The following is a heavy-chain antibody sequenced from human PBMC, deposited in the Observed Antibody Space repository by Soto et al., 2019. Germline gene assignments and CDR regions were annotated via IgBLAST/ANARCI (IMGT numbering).Heavy chain of an antibody. Sequence: QVQLQESGPGLVKPSQTLSLTCTVSGASISSGGYYWSWIRQHPGKGLEWIGYISYSGNTYYKPSLKSPVMISVDTSMNQVSLDLSAVTAADTAVYQCAREFVYYHSSGYSNWFDYWGQGTVVTVSA. CDR1: GASISSGGYY. CDR2: ISYSGNT. CDR3: AREFVYYHSSGYSNWFDY. V-gene: IGHV4-31*01. D-gene: IGHD3-22*01. J-gene: IGHJ4*02.